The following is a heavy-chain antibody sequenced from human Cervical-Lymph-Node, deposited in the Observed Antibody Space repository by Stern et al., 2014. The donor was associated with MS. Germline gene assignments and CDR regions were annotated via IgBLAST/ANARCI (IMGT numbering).Heavy chain of an antibody. CDR1: GGTISSGGYY. Sequence: QLQLQESGPGLVKPSQTLSLPCTVSGGTISSGGYYWIWLRQHPGKGLEWIGYIYYRGSTYSNPSLKSRVTISVDTSKNQFSMKLSSVTAADTAVYYCARNRGYSGYGAESDAFDIWGQGTMVTVSS. V-gene: IGHV4-31*03. CDR3: ARNRGYSGYGAESDAFDI. J-gene: IGHJ3*02. CDR2: IYYRGST. D-gene: IGHD5-12*01.